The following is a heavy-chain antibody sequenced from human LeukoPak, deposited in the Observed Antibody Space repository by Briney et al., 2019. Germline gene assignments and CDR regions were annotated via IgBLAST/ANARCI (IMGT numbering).Heavy chain of an antibody. CDR3: ARDPGIAGALPLNAFDI. CDR1: GASISGYY. V-gene: IGHV4-59*01. Sequence: PSETLSLTCAVSGASISGYYWSWVRQRPGKGLEWIGFIYYSGSTTYNPSLNSRVTMSVDTSKNQFSLKLSSVTAADTAVYYCARDPGIAGALPLNAFDIWGQGTMVTVSS. CDR2: IYYSGST. J-gene: IGHJ3*02. D-gene: IGHD1-26*01.